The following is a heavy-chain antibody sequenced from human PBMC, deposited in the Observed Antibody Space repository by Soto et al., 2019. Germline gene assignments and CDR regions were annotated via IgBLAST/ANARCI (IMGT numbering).Heavy chain of an antibody. D-gene: IGHD2-8*01. CDR1: GFTFSSYA. V-gene: IGHV3-33*01. CDR3: ARPYCTNGVCYYYFDY. Sequence: GGSMRLSCAASGFTFSSYAMHWVRQAPGKGLERVAVIYYDGSNKYYIDSVKGRFTISRDNSKNTLYLQMNSLRAEDTAVYYCARPYCTNGVCYYYFDYWGQGTLVTVSS. J-gene: IGHJ4*02. CDR2: IYYDGSNK.